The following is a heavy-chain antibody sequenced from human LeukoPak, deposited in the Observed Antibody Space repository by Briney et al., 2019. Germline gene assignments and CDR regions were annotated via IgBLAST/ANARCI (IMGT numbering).Heavy chain of an antibody. CDR3: AREGGPCRPLDY. CDR1: GRPITNTNY. CDR2: VNLQGST. J-gene: IGHJ4*02. Sequence: PSDTVSLTCGVWGRPITNTNYWAWVRPPPGNGLEWIGEVNLQGSTNYNPSPMGRVAISVDTSENHISLQSTSVTGADTGVYYCAREGGPCRPLDYSGQGTLVTVSS. V-gene: IGHV4-4*02.